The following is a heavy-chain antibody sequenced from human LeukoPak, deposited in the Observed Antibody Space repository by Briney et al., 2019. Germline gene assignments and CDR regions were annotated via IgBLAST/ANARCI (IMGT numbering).Heavy chain of an antibody. CDR3: ARQHTIFGVVTLYFDY. CDR1: GGSISSYY. V-gene: IGHV4-39*01. CDR2: IYYSGST. D-gene: IGHD3-3*01. Sequence: KSSETLSLTCTVSGGSISSYYWGWIRQPPGKGLEWIGSIYYSGSTYYNPSLKSRVTISVDTSKNQFSLKLSSVTAADTAVYYCARQHTIFGVVTLYFDYWGQGTLVTVSS. J-gene: IGHJ4*02.